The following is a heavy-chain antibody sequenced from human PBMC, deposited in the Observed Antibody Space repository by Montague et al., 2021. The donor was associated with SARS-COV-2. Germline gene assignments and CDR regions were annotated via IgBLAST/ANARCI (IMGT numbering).Heavy chain of an antibody. CDR3: ARWGEYYDSPYYYYAMDV. CDR2: TSSSGST. J-gene: IGHJ6*02. CDR1: GGSISPYY. D-gene: IGHD3-3*01. Sequence: SETLSLTCTVSGGSISPYYWSWIRQSPGKGLECIGYTSSSGSTDYNPSLKSRVTISIDTSKNQFSLKLSSVTAADTAVYYCARWGEYYDSPYYYYAMDVWGQGTTVTVSS. V-gene: IGHV4-59*12.